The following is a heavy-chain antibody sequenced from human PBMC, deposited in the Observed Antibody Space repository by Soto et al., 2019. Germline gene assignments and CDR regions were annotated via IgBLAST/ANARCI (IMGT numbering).Heavy chain of an antibody. CDR1: GFTFSRYN. Sequence: GGALRLCCAASGFTFSRYNMNWVRPAPGKGLEWVSYIISSSSTIYYADSVKGRFTISRDNAKNSLYLQMNSLRDEDTAVYYCARVPSTVKKKKAFDYWGQGTLVTVSS. V-gene: IGHV3-48*02. J-gene: IGHJ4*02. CDR2: IISSSSTI. D-gene: IGHD4-17*01. CDR3: ARVPSTVKKKKAFDY.